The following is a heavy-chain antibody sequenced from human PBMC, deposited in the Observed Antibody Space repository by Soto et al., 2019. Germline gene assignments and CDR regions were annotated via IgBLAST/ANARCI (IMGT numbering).Heavy chain of an antibody. CDR3: ARAPDGGLNWFDP. CDR2: IYHSGST. V-gene: IGHV4-30-2*01. CDR1: GGSISSGGVS. J-gene: IGHJ5*02. D-gene: IGHD3-16*01. Sequence: SETLSLTCAVSGGSISSGGVSWSWIRQPRGNGLEWIGNIYHSGSTYYNPSLKSRVTISMDRSKNQFSLKLTSVTAADTSVYYCARAPDGGLNWFDPWGPGTLVTVSS.